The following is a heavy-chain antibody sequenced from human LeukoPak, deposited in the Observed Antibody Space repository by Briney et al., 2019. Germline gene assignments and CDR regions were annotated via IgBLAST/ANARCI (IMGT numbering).Heavy chain of an antibody. CDR3: ARQGAVLTSVTWFDP. V-gene: IGHV4-38-2*02. CDR1: GYSISSGYY. CDR2: FYHSGST. D-gene: IGHD4-23*01. J-gene: IGHJ5*02. Sequence: SETLSLTCTVSGYSISSGYYWGWIRQPPGKGLEWIGTFYHSGSTYYNSSLRSRVTISVDTSQNQFSLKVTSVRAADTAVYYCARQGAVLTSVTWFDPWGQGTLVTVSS.